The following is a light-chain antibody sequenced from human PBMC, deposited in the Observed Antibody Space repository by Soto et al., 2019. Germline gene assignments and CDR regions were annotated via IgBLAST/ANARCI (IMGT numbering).Light chain of an antibody. CDR2: AAS. CDR1: QGISNY. V-gene: IGKV1-27*01. CDR3: QKYNSALGVT. Sequence: DIQMTQSPSSLSASVGDRVTITCRASQGISNYLAWYQQKPGKVPKLLIYAASTWQSGVPSRFSGSGSGTDFTLTISSLQPEDVATYYCQKYNSALGVTFGPGTKVDIK. J-gene: IGKJ3*01.